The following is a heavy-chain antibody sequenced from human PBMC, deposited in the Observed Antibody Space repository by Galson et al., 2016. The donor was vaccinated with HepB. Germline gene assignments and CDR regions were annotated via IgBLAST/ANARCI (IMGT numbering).Heavy chain of an antibody. CDR1: GFAFSDYY. CDR3: ARDSTGWNFDY. D-gene: IGHD2-8*02. J-gene: IGHJ4*03. Sequence: SLRLSCAASGFAFSDYYMNWIRQAPGKGLEWVSYISSGGSTQMYAESVQGRFTISRDNTKNSVYLQMDSLRAEDTALYFCARDSTGWNFDYWGQGTTVIVSP. V-gene: IGHV3-11*01. CDR2: ISSGGSTQ.